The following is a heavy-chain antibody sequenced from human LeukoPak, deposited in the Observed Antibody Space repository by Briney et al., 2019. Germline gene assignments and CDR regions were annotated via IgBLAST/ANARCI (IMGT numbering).Heavy chain of an antibody. CDR1: GFTFSSYG. CDR3: ARDPLPYYYDSSGYPAEPRGPDY. Sequence: AGGSLRLSCAASGFTFSSYGMHWVRQAPGKGLEWVAVIWYDGSNKYYADSVKGRFAISRDNSKNTLYLQMNSLRAEDTAVYYCARDPLPYYYDSSGYPAEPRGPDYWGQGTLVTVSP. J-gene: IGHJ4*02. D-gene: IGHD3-22*01. CDR2: IWYDGSNK. V-gene: IGHV3-33*01.